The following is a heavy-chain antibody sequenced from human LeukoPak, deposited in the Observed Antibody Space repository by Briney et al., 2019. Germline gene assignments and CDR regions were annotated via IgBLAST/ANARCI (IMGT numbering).Heavy chain of an antibody. Sequence: PSETLSLTCTVSGGSISSYYWSWLRQPPGKGLEWIGYIYYSGSTNYNPSLTSRVTISVDTSKNQFSLTLSSVTAADTAVYYCARVESTVTTSYFDYWGQGTLVTVSS. CDR1: GGSISSYY. J-gene: IGHJ4*02. D-gene: IGHD4-17*01. V-gene: IGHV4-59*01. CDR3: ARVESTVTTSYFDY. CDR2: IYYSGST.